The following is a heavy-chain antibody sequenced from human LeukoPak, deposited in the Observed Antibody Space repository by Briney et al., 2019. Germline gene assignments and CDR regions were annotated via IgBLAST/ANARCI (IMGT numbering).Heavy chain of an antibody. V-gene: IGHV3-21*01. CDR1: GFTFSSYT. J-gene: IGHJ4*02. CDR2: ISSSSSYI. D-gene: IGHD3-10*01. Sequence: GGSLRLSCAASGFTFSSYTINWVRQAPGKGLEWVSSISSSSSYIYYADSVKGRFTISRDNSKNTLYLQMNSLRAEDTAVYYCASAITMVRGVPDYWGQGTLVTVSS. CDR3: ASAITMVRGVPDY.